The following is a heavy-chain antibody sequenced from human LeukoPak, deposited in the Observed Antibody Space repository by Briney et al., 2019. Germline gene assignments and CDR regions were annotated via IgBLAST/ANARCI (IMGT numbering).Heavy chain of an antibody. CDR1: GFTFSSYS. Sequence: PGGPLRLSCAASGFTFSSYSMNWVRHAPGEGREWVSYISSSSSSEYYAGSVTGRFTISRDNAKNSLYLQMNSLRAEDTAVYYCARAMKSEWFGEIGIDYWGQGTLVTVSS. J-gene: IGHJ4*02. CDR3: ARAMKSEWFGEIGIDY. D-gene: IGHD3-10*01. CDR2: ISSSSSSE. V-gene: IGHV3-48*04.